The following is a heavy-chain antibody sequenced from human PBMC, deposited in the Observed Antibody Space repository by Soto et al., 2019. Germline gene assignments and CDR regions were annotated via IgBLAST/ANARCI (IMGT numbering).Heavy chain of an antibody. CDR1: GYTFTSYG. CDR3: ARDAIVLMVYAMGTNWFAH. V-gene: IGHV1-18*04. D-gene: IGHD2-8*01. J-gene: IGHJ5*02. Sequence: QVQLVQSGAEVKKPGASVKVSCKASGYTFTSYGFSWVRQAPGQGLEWMGWISAYNGNTNYAQKLQGRVTMTTDTSTSKAYMELRSLRSDDTAVYYCARDAIVLMVYAMGTNWFAHWGQGTLVTVSS. CDR2: ISAYNGNT.